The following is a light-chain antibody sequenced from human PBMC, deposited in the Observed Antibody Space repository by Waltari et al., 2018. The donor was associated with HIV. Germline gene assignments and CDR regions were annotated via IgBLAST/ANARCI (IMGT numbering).Light chain of an antibody. CDR3: HVWDSRSDVV. V-gene: IGLV3-21*04. CDR2: DDR. J-gene: IGLJ3*02. CDR1: KLGGKR. Sequence: SYVLTQPPSVAVAPGMTAPITCGRGKLGGKRVHWYQQKPGQAPVVVIYDDRVRPSEIPERFSGSNSGNTATRTISGVEVGDEADYSCHVWDSRSDVVFGGGTKLTVL.